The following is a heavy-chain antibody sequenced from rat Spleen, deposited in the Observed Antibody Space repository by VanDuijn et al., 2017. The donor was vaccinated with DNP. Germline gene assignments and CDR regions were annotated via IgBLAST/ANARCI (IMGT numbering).Heavy chain of an antibody. CDR1: GFTFSDYY. V-gene: IGHV5-25*01. CDR3: ARSDGYGFPY. CDR2: IISGGGST. Sequence: EVQLVASGVGLVQPGRSLKLVSAASGFTFSDYYIAWVRQAPTKGLGLVAYIISGGGSTYYRDSVKGRFTISRDKAKSTLYLQMDSLRAEDTATYYCARSDGYGFPYWGQGTLVTVSS. J-gene: IGHJ3*01. D-gene: IGHD1-12*01.